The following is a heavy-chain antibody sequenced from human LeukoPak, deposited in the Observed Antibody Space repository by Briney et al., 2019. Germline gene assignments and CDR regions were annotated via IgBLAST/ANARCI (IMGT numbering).Heavy chain of an antibody. D-gene: IGHD3-22*01. CDR1: GYSISSGYY. CDR3: ARDLGYYDSSGYYSN. V-gene: IGHV4-38-2*02. J-gene: IGHJ4*02. CDR2: IYHSGST. Sequence: SETLSLTCAVSGYSISSGYYWGWIRQPPGKGLEWIGSIYHSGSTYYNPSLKSRVTISVDTSKNQFSLKLSSVTAADTAVYYCARDLGYYDSSGYYSNWGQGTLVTVSS.